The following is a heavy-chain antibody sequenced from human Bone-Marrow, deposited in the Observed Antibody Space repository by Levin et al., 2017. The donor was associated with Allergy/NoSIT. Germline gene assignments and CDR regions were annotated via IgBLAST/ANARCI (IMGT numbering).Heavy chain of an antibody. CDR1: GFTFTTYA. Sequence: GGSLRLSCAASGFTFTTYAMTWVRQGPGKGLEWVSYIRASGTNTYYADSVKGRFTISRDNSKNTVLLQMNSLRAEDTALYYCAKERGGYCSPTSCYATAFDSWGQGTMVTVSS. CDR3: AKERGGYCSPTSCYATAFDS. J-gene: IGHJ3*02. D-gene: IGHD2-2*01. V-gene: IGHV3-23*01. CDR2: IRASGTNT.